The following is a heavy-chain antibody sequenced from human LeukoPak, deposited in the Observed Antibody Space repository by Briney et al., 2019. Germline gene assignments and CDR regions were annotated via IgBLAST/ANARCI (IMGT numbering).Heavy chain of an antibody. Sequence: ASVKVSCKASGYTFTSYGISWVRQAPGQGLEWMGWISAYNGNTNYAQKLQGRVTMTTDTSTSTAYMELRSLRSDDTAVYYCARDQGVRGGYYYGMDVWGQGTTVTVSS. V-gene: IGHV1-18*01. D-gene: IGHD3-10*01. CDR1: GYTFTSYG. CDR2: ISAYNGNT. CDR3: ARDQGVRGGYYYGMDV. J-gene: IGHJ6*02.